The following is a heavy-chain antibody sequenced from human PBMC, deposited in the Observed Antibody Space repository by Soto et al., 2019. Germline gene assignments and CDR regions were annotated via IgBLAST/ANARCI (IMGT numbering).Heavy chain of an antibody. V-gene: IGHV4-59*08. Sequence: SETLSLTCTVSGGSISSYYWSWIRQPPGKGLEWIGYIYYSGSTNYNPSLKSRVTISVDTSKNQFSLKLSSVTAADTAVYYCASTPRGRYCSSTSCYGDWWFDPWGQGTLVTVSS. D-gene: IGHD2-2*01. J-gene: IGHJ5*02. CDR2: IYYSGST. CDR3: ASTPRGRYCSSTSCYGDWWFDP. CDR1: GGSISSYY.